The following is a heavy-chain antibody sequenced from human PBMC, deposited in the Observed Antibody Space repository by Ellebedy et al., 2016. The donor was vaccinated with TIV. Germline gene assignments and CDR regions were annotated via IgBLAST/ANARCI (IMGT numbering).Heavy chain of an antibody. J-gene: IGHJ4*02. V-gene: IGHV5-51*06. Sequence: LPGQVTISADKSISSAYLQWSSLKASDTAMYYCAKNRDYYFDYWGQGTLVTVSS. D-gene: IGHD1-14*01. CDR3: AKNRDYYFDY.